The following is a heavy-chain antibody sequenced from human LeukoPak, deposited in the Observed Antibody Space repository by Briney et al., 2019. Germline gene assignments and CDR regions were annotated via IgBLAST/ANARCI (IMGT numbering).Heavy chain of an antibody. Sequence: GESLKISCKGSGYTFTGYYMHWVRQAPGQGLEWMGWINPNSGGTNYAQKFQGRVTMTRGTSISTAYMELSRLRSDDTAVYYCARGASSGWFASLDYWGQGTLVTVSS. V-gene: IGHV1-2*02. CDR3: ARGASSGWFASLDY. CDR2: INPNSGGT. J-gene: IGHJ4*02. D-gene: IGHD6-19*01. CDR1: GYTFTGYY.